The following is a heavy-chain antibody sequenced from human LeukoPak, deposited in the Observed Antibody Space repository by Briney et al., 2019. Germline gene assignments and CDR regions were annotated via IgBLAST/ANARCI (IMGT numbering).Heavy chain of an antibody. V-gene: IGHV1-2*02. CDR1: GYTFTGYY. CDR2: INPNGGGT. CDR3: ARDRIVGATEGSYYYGMDV. J-gene: IGHJ6*02. D-gene: IGHD1-26*01. Sequence: ASVKVSCKASGYTFTGYYMHWVRQAPGQGLEWMGWINPNGGGTNYAQKFQGRVTMTRDTSISTAYMELSRLRSDDTAVYYCARDRIVGATEGSYYYGMDVWGQGTTVTVSS.